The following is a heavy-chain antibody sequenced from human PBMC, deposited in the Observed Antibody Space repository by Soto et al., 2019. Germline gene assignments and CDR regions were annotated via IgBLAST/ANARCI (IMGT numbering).Heavy chain of an antibody. J-gene: IGHJ4*01. CDR2: IKTNTEGGTT. CDR3: LTDGKWATHRYRFC. V-gene: IGHV3-15*01. D-gene: IGHD3-16*02. Sequence: GLEWLGRIKTNTEGGTTDYAAIVKSRFTISKADSEKTLFLQMNSLNTEDAAVYYCLTDGKWATHRYRFCWGRGTLITVS.